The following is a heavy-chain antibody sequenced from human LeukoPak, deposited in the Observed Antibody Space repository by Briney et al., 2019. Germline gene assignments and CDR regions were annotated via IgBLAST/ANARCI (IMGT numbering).Heavy chain of an antibody. CDR2: ISRTSTYL. D-gene: IGHD3-22*01. Sequence: GGSLRLSCAASGFRFSTHDLNWVRQAPGKGLECVSYISRTSTYLYYADSVKGRFTISGDNDKNLLYLQMNNLRAEDTAVYFCAKDTRKGGYYSDYWGQGTVVTVSS. V-gene: IGHV3-21*01. CDR3: AKDTRKGGYYSDY. J-gene: IGHJ4*02. CDR1: GFRFSTHD.